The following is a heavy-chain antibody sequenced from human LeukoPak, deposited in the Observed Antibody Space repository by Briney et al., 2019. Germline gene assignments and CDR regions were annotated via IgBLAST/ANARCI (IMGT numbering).Heavy chain of an antibody. CDR1: GYSFTSYW. Sequence: GESLKISCKGPGYSFTSYWIAWVRQMPGKGLEWMGIIYPGDSDTRYSPSFQGQVTLSADKSISTAFLQWSSLEASDTAMYYCARTYRSSDPFDYWGQGTLVTVSS. D-gene: IGHD6-6*01. V-gene: IGHV5-51*01. CDR3: ARTYRSSDPFDY. J-gene: IGHJ4*02. CDR2: IYPGDSDT.